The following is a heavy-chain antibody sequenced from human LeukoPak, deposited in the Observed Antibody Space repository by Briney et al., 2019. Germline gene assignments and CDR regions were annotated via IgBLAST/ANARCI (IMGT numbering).Heavy chain of an antibody. J-gene: IGHJ5*01. Sequence: SQTLSLTCAIYGDSVSSKNGAWNWIRQSPSRGLEWLGRTYYRSKWYDEYADSVKGRVTISPDTSKNQFSLHVYSVTPEDTAVYYCARDLGTSGWYTFDFWGQGILVTVSS. D-gene: IGHD6-19*01. CDR2: TYYRSKWYD. CDR1: GDSVSSKNGA. CDR3: ARDLGTSGWYTFDF. V-gene: IGHV6-1*01.